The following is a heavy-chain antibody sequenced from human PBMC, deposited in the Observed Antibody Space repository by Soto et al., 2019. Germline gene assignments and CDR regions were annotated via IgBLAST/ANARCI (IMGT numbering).Heavy chain of an antibody. D-gene: IGHD3-10*01. Sequence: EVQLVESGGGLIQPGGSLRLSCAVSGFTVSNNYMSWVRQAPGKGLEGVSVIYSGGYTAYGDSVKGRFAISRENSKNTTYLQINSLGAADTAVFYWGAPPGGGGYWGQGTLVTVSS. CDR3: GAPPGGGGY. J-gene: IGHJ4*02. V-gene: IGHV3-53*01. CDR2: IYSGGYT. CDR1: GFTVSNNY.